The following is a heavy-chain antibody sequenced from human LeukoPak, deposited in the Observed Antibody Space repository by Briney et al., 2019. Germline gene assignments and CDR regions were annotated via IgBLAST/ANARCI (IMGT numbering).Heavy chain of an antibody. CDR2: ISSSGNT. D-gene: IGHD3-3*01. CDR3: ARLGAGPTYYDFWSGYSSFYFDY. J-gene: IGHJ4*02. Sequence: SETLSLTCTVSGGSISSGDYYWSWIRQPPGKGLEWIGGISSSGNTYYNPSLKSRITISIDTSKNHFSLKLSSVTAADTAVYYCARLGAGPTYYDFWSGYSSFYFDYWGQGTLVTVSS. V-gene: IGHV4-39*02. CDR1: GGSISSGDYY.